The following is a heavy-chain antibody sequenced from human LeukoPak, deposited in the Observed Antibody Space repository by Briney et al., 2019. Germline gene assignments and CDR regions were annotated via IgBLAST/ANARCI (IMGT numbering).Heavy chain of an antibody. V-gene: IGHV3-43*01. CDR1: GFTFDDYT. Sequence: PGGSLRLSCAASGFTFDDYTMHWVRQAPGKGLEWVSLISWDGGSTYYADSVKGRFTISRDNSKNSLYLQMNSLRTEDTALYYCAKDVSMSRDYYDSSGYPDYWGQGTLVTVSS. J-gene: IGHJ4*02. CDR2: ISWDGGST. D-gene: IGHD3-22*01. CDR3: AKDVSMSRDYYDSSGYPDY.